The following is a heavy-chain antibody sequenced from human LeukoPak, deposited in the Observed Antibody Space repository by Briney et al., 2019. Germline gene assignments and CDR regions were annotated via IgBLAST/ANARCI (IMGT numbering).Heavy chain of an antibody. CDR3: ARDRGRMSGYDYPFWFDP. J-gene: IGHJ5*02. V-gene: IGHV4-59*01. Sequence: SETLSLTCTVSGGSISSYYWSWIRQPPGKGLEWIGYIYYSGSTNYNPSLKSRVTISVDTSKNQFSLKLSSVTAADTAVYYCARDRGRMSGYDYPFWFDPWGQGTLVTVSS. CDR1: GGSISSYY. D-gene: IGHD5-12*01. CDR2: IYYSGST.